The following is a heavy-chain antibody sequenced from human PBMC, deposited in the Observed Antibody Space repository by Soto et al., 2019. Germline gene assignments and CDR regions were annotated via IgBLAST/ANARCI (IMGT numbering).Heavy chain of an antibody. J-gene: IGHJ4*02. Sequence: PSETLSLTCTVSGGSISSGGYYWSWIRQHPGKGLEWIGYIYYSGSTYYNPSLKSRVTISVDTSKNQFSLKLSSVTAADTAVYYCARATGDYYDSSGSPPAGENYFDYWGQGTLVTVSS. CDR3: ARATGDYYDSSGSPPAGENYFDY. CDR2: IYYSGST. CDR1: GGSISSGGYY. D-gene: IGHD3-22*01. V-gene: IGHV4-31*03.